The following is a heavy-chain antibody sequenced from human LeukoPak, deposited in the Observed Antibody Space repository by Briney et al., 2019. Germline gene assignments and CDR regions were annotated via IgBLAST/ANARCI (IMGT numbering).Heavy chain of an antibody. CDR3: ARDSITMIAGAYFDY. CDR2: ISYDGSNK. D-gene: IGHD3-22*01. CDR1: GFTFNDHY. V-gene: IGHV3-30-3*01. J-gene: IGHJ4*02. Sequence: GGSLRLSCAASGFTFNDHYMSWVRQAPGKGLEWVAVISYDGSNKYYADSVKGRFTISRDNSKNTLYLQMNSLRAEDTAVYYCARDSITMIAGAYFDYWGQGTLVTVSS.